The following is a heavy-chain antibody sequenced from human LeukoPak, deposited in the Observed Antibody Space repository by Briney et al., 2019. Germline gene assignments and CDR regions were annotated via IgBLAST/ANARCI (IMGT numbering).Heavy chain of an antibody. D-gene: IGHD2-8*02. J-gene: IGHJ5*02. CDR3: ARDFYWGSWFDP. CDR1: GFTYNKYW. CDR2: IKTDGSQK. V-gene: IGHV3-7*03. Sequence: GGSLRLSCAASGFTYNKYWMTWVRQAPGKGLEWVATIKTDGSQKYYVDSVKGRFSISRDNANNSLYLQMNSLRAEDTALYYCARDFYWGSWFDPWGQGTLVTVSS.